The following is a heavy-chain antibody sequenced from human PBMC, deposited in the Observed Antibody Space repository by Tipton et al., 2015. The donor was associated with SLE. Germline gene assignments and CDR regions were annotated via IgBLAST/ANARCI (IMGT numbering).Heavy chain of an antibody. CDR1: GGSISSHY. CDR3: ARSRGARSSLVNWFDP. CDR2: IYYSGST. J-gene: IGHJ5*02. D-gene: IGHD6-6*01. Sequence: TLSLTCTVSGGSISSHYWSWIRQPPGKGLEWIGYIYYSGSTKYNPSLKSRVTISVDTSKNQFSLKLNSVTAADTAVYYCARSRGARSSLVNWFDPWGQGTLVTVSS. V-gene: IGHV4-59*08.